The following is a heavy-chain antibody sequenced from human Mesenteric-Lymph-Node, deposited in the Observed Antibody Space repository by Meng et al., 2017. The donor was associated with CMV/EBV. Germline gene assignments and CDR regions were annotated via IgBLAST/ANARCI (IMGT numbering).Heavy chain of an antibody. CDR2: IKSKSDGGTT. J-gene: IGHJ4*02. D-gene: IGHD3-10*01. Sequence: GGSLRLSCATSGFTFINAWMSWVRQAPGKGLEWVGRIKSKSDGGTTDYAAPVKGRFTFSRDDSKNTLYLQMNSLKTEDTAVYYCVADDYGSGSYLFDYWGQGTLVTVS. V-gene: IGHV3-15*01. CDR3: VADDYGSGSYLFDY. CDR1: GFTFINAW.